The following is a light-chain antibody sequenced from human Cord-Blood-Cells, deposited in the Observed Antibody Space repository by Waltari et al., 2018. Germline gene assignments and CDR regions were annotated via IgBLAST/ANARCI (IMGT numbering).Light chain of an antibody. CDR2: EVS. J-gene: IGLJ2*01. CDR1: SSDVGSYNR. V-gene: IGLV2-18*02. Sequence: QSALTQPPSVSGSPGQSVTISCTGTSSDVGSYNRVSWYQQPPGTAPKLMIYEVSNRPSGVPDRFSVSKSAKPASLTISALLAEDEADYYCISYTSSSTVVFGGGTKLAVL. CDR3: ISYTSSSTVV.